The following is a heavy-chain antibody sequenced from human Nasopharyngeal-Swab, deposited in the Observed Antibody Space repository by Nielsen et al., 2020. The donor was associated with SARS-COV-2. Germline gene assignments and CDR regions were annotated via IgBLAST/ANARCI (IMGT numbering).Heavy chain of an antibody. J-gene: IGHJ5*02. V-gene: IGHV3-9*01. CDR3: AKGSSWEAYNWLDP. CDR1: GFNYDDYA. D-gene: IGHD1-26*01. CDR2: ISWNSGSI. Sequence: SLQLSWACSGFNYDDYAMHWVRQAPGKGLEWVSGISWNSGSIGYADSVKGRFTISRDNAKNSLYLQMNSLRAEDTALYYCAKGSSWEAYNWLDPWGQGTLVTVSS.